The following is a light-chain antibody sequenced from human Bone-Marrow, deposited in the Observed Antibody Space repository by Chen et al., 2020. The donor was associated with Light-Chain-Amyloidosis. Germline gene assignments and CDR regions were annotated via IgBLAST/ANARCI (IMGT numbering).Light chain of an antibody. CDR2: WAS. CDR1: QSVLDRSNNKNY. V-gene: IGKV4-1*01. J-gene: IGKJ2*01. Sequence: DIVMTQSPDSLAVSLGERATINCKSSQSVLDRSNNKNYLAWYQQKPGQPPKLLIYWASSRESGVPDRFSGSGSGADFALTISSLQSEDVAVYDCQRHCSTPNTFGQGTKLDIK. CDR3: QRHCSTPNT.